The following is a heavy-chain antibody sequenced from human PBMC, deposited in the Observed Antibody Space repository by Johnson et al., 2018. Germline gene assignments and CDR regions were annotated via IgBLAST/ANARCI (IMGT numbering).Heavy chain of an antibody. J-gene: IGHJ3*02. V-gene: IGHV3-53*01. D-gene: IGHD2-15*01. Sequence: EVQLVESGGGLIQPGGSLRLSCAASGFTVSSNYMSWVRQAPGKGLEWVSVIYSGGSTYYADSVKGRFTISRDNSKNTLYLQMNSLRAEDTAGYYCARDRGYFRGGSCYFDAFDIWGQGTMVTVSS. CDR3: ARDRGYFRGGSCYFDAFDI. CDR1: GFTVSSNY. CDR2: IYSGGST.